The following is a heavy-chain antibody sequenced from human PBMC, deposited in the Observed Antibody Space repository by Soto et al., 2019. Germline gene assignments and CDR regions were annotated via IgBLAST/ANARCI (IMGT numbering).Heavy chain of an antibody. J-gene: IGHJ4*02. D-gene: IGHD2-2*01. V-gene: IGHV3-74*01. CDR3: TSGPPMYCSSSSCYASPVDY. CDR1: GFTLSSYW. Sequence: EVQLVESGGGLVQPGGSLRLSCAASGFTLSSYWMHWVRQAPGKGLVWVSRINSDGSSTSYADSVKGRFTISRDNAKNTLYLQRNSLRAEDTPVYYCTSGPPMYCSSSSCYASPVDYWGQGTLVTVSS. CDR2: INSDGSST.